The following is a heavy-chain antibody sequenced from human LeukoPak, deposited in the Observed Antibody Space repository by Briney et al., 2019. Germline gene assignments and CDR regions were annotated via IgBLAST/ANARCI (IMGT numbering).Heavy chain of an antibody. CDR2: ISTTGGST. CDR3: AKGAFFGELFRD. D-gene: IGHD3-10*01. Sequence: GGSLRLSCAASRFTFSSYAMSWVRQAPGKGLEWVSSISTTGGSTYYADSVRGRFTISRDNSKNTLYLQMNSLRAEDTAVYCCAKGAFFGELFRDWGQGTLVTVSS. V-gene: IGHV3-23*01. CDR1: RFTFSSYA. J-gene: IGHJ4*02.